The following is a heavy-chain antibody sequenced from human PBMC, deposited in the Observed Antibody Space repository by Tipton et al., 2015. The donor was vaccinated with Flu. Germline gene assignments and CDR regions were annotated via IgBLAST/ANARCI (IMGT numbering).Heavy chain of an antibody. D-gene: IGHD3-10*01. CDR1: GASISTYY. Sequence: TLSLTCTVSGASISTYYWSWIRQPPGKGLEWIGYIYYTGSTSFNPSLKSRVTMSVDTSKNQLSLKLTSVTAADTAVYYCARSTYHYGSGSSDYWGQGTLVTVSS. J-gene: IGHJ4*02. CDR3: ARSTYHYGSGSSDY. V-gene: IGHV4-59*01. CDR2: IYYTGST.